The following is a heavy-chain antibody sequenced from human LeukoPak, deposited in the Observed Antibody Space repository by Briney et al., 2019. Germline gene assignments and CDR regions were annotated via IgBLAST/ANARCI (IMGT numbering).Heavy chain of an antibody. CDR3: ARDSPYSSSPFDY. Sequence: SETLSLTCTVSGDSISSYYWSWIRQPPGKGLEWIGYIYYSGSTNYNPSLKSRVTISVDTSKNQFSLKLSSVTAADTAVYYCARDSPYSSSPFDYWGQGTLVTVSS. D-gene: IGHD6-13*01. J-gene: IGHJ4*02. CDR2: IYYSGST. CDR1: GDSISSYY. V-gene: IGHV4-59*01.